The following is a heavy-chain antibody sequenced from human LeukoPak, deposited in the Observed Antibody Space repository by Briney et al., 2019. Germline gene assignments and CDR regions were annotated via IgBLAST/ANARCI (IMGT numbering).Heavy chain of an antibody. Sequence: ASVKVSCKASGYTFTGYYMHWVRQAPGQGLEWMGWINPNTGVTNYAQKFQGRVTLTRDTSIITAYMELTRLRSDDTAVYYCARDRTTVTTGYYGMDIWGQGTTVTVSS. J-gene: IGHJ6*02. V-gene: IGHV1-2*02. CDR2: INPNTGVT. D-gene: IGHD4-17*01. CDR1: GYTFTGYY. CDR3: ARDRTTVTTGYYGMDI.